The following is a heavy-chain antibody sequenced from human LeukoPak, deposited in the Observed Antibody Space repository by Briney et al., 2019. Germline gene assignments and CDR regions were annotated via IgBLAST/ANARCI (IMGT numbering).Heavy chain of an antibody. J-gene: IGHJ3*02. Sequence: KSSETLSLTCAVYGGSFSGYYWSWIRQPPGKGLEWIGEINHSGSANYNPSLKSRVTISVDTSKNQFSLKLSSVTAADAAVYYCARLRYNWNVCVFDIWGQGTMVTISS. CDR1: GGSFSGYY. CDR2: INHSGSA. CDR3: ARLRYNWNVCVFDI. V-gene: IGHV4-34*01. D-gene: IGHD1-1*01.